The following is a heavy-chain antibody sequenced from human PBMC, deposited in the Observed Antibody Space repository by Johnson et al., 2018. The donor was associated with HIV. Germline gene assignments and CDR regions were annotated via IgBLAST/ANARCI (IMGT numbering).Heavy chain of an antibody. CDR3: ARIRGWYSPAFDI. Sequence: VQLVESGGGLVQPGGSLRLSCAASGFTFSSYWMSWVRQAPGKGLEWVANIKQDGSEKYYVDSVKGRFTISRDNAKNELYLQMNSLRAEDTAVYYCARIRGWYSPAFDIWGQGTMVTVSS. J-gene: IGHJ3*02. CDR2: IKQDGSEK. CDR1: GFTFSSYW. D-gene: IGHD6-19*01. V-gene: IGHV3-7*01.